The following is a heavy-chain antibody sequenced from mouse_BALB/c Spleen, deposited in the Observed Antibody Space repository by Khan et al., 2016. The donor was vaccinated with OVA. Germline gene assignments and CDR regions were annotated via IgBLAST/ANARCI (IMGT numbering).Heavy chain of an antibody. Sequence: QVQLQQSGAELVKPGASVRLSCKASGYTFTGYYLYWVKQRPGQGLEWIGDINPSNGDTNFNEKFKSKATLTVDKSSSTAYIHLNSLTSEDSAVYYCTRSGYGSFAYWGQGTLVTVSA. D-gene: IGHD2-2*01. V-gene: IGHV1-53*01. CDR3: TRSGYGSFAY. CDR1: GYTFTGYY. CDR2: INPSNGDT. J-gene: IGHJ3*01.